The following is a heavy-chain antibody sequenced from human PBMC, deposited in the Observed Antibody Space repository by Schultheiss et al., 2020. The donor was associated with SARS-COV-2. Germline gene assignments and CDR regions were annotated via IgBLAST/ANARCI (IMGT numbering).Heavy chain of an antibody. Sequence: GSLRLSCAASGFTVSSNYMSWVRQAPGKGLEWVSAISGSGGSTYYADSVKGRFTISRDNSKNTLYLQMNSLRAEDTAVYYCAKDTSTYDFWSGYSSLGYYMDVWGKGTTVTVSS. CDR1: GFTVSSNY. CDR2: ISGSGGST. V-gene: IGHV3-23*01. CDR3: AKDTSTYDFWSGYSSLGYYMDV. J-gene: IGHJ6*03. D-gene: IGHD3-3*01.